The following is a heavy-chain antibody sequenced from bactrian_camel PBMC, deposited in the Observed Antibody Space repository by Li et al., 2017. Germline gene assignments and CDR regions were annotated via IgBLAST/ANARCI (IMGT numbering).Heavy chain of an antibody. J-gene: IGHJ4*01. D-gene: IGHD2*01. CDR2: IATGSGNT. Sequence: HVQLVESGGGSEQAETGGSLRLSCVVSGVTYGRHSLGWFRQAPGKEREGVARIATGSGNTYYADSVKGRFTISQDNAKNTVNLQMNSLKLEDTAMYYCAADFGPYCSGPYLARRANFLGQGTQVTVS. CDR1: GVTYGRHS. V-gene: IGHV3S63*01.